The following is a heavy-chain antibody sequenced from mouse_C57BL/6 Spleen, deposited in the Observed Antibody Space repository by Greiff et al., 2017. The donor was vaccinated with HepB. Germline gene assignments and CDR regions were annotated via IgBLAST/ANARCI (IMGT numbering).Heavy chain of an antibody. J-gene: IGHJ4*01. CDR3: ARDGSSLYAMDY. CDR1: GYTFTSYW. Sequence: VQLQQPGAELVMPGASVKLSCKASGYTFTSYWMHWVKQRPGQGLEWIGEIDPSDSYTNYNQKFKGKSTWTVDKTSSKAYMQLSSLTSEDSAVYYCARDGSSLYAMDYWGQGTSVTVSS. D-gene: IGHD1-1*01. CDR2: IDPSDSYT. V-gene: IGHV1-69*01.